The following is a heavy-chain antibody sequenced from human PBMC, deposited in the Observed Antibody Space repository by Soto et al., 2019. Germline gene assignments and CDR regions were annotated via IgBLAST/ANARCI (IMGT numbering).Heavy chain of an antibody. Sequence: QVQLVQSGAEVKKPGSSVKVSCKASGGSLSNYGISWLRQAPGQGLEWMGAIIPVFGTPNYAQKFQDRVTITADESTTTFXMEVRSLTSEDTAVYYCARGDATKIVVTTYYAMDVWGQGTTVTVSS. CDR1: GGSLSNYG. CDR2: IIPVFGTP. D-gene: IGHD3-22*01. J-gene: IGHJ6*02. CDR3: ARGDATKIVVTTYYAMDV. V-gene: IGHV1-69*12.